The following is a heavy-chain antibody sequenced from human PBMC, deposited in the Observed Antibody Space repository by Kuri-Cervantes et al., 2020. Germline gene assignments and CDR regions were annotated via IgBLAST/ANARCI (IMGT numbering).Heavy chain of an antibody. CDR3: ARVYCTGGVCYGFFGFDY. Sequence: ASVKVSCKASGYTFTSYYMHWVRQAPGQGLEWMGIINPSGGSTSYAQKFQGRVTMTRDTSTSTVHMELSSLRSEDTAVYYCARVYCTGGVCYGFFGFDYWGQGTLVTVSS. J-gene: IGHJ4*02. CDR1: GYTFTSYY. D-gene: IGHD2-8*02. CDR2: INPSGGST. V-gene: IGHV1-46*01.